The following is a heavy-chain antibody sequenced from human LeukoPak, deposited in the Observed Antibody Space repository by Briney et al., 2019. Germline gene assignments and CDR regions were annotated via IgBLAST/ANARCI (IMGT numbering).Heavy chain of an antibody. J-gene: IGHJ4*02. CDR1: GGTFSSYA. CDR2: IIPILGIA. V-gene: IGHV1-69*04. CDR3: ASQHIELPLIDY. D-gene: IGHD1-7*01. Sequence: PRASVKVSCKASGGTFSSYAISWVRQAPGQGLEWMGRIIPILGIANYAQKFQGRVTITADKSTSTAYMELSSLRSEDTAVYYCASQHIELPLIDYWGQGTLVTVSS.